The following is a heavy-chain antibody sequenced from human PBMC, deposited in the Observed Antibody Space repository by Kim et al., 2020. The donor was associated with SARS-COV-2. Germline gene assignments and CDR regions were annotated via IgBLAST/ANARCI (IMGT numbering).Heavy chain of an antibody. CDR3: ARDPLNYFDY. J-gene: IGHJ4*02. V-gene: IGHV4-4*02. Sequence: NYHPTVTKQVTITVDKSQNQSALKLSSVTAADTAVYYCARDPLNYFDYWGQGTLVTVSS.